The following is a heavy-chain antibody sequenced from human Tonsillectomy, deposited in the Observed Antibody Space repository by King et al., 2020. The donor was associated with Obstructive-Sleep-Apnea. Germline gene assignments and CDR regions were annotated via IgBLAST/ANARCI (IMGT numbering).Heavy chain of an antibody. CDR2: ISGSGGST. CDR3: AKDGGQSSSGYYAFDI. CDR1: GFTFSSYA. V-gene: IGHV3-23*04. Sequence: VQLVESGGGLVQPGGSLRLSCAASGFTFSSYAMSWVRQAPGKGLEWVSAISGSGGSTYYADSVKGRFTISRDNSKNTLYLQMNSLRAEDTAVYYCAKDGGQSSSGYYAFDIWGQGTMVTVSS. J-gene: IGHJ3*02. D-gene: IGHD3-22*01.